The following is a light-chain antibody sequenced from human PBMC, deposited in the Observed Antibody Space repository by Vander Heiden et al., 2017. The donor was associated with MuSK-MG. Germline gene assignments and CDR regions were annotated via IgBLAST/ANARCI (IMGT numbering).Light chain of an antibody. J-gene: IGLJ1*01. CDR2: GNS. CDR3: QTYDSSLISYV. Sequence: QSVLTQPPSVSGAPGQRVTISCTGSRSNIGAGYDLHWYQQLPGTVPKLLIYGNSDRPSGVPDRFSASRSGSSASLAITGLQAEDEADYYCQTYDSSLISYVFGTGTKVTVL. CDR1: RSNIGAGYD. V-gene: IGLV1-40*01.